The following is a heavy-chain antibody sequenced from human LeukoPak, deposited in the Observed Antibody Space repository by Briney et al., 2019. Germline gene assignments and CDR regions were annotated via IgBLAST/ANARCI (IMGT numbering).Heavy chain of an antibody. CDR1: GFTFSNAW. D-gene: IGHD3-9*01. CDR3: TTRLRYFDWTIYDFNY. J-gene: IGHJ4*02. V-gene: IGHV3-15*01. Sequence: GGSLRLSCAASGFTFSNAWMSWVRQAPGKGLEWVGRIKSKTDGGTTDYAAPVKGRFTISRDDSKNTLYLQMNSLKTEDTAVYYCTTRLRYFDWTIYDFNYWGQGTLVTVSS. CDR2: IKSKTDGGTT.